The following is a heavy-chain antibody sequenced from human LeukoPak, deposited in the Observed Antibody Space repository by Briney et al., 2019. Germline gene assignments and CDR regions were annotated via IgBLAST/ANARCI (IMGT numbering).Heavy chain of an antibody. D-gene: IGHD4-17*01. J-gene: IGHJ4*02. Sequence: SETLSLTCAVYGGSFSGYYWSWIRQPPGKGLEWIGEINHSGSTNYNPSLKSRVTISVDTSKYQFSLKLSSVTAADTAVYYCARGSPYGYYFDFWGQGTLVTVSS. CDR1: GGSFSGYY. V-gene: IGHV4-34*01. CDR2: INHSGST. CDR3: ARGSPYGYYFDF.